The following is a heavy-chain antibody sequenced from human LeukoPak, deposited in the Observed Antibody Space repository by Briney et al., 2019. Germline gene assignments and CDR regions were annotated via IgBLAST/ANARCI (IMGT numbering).Heavy chain of an antibody. J-gene: IGHJ4*02. CDR2: FDPEDGET. V-gene: IGHV1-24*01. D-gene: IGHD1-26*01. CDR3: ARGSSGSYYFDY. Sequence: ASVKVSCKVSGYTLTELSMHWVRQAPGKGLEWMGGFDPEDGETIYAQKFQGRVTITRNTSISTAYMELSSLRSEDTAVYYCARGSSGSYYFDYWGQGTLVTVSS. CDR1: GYTLTELS.